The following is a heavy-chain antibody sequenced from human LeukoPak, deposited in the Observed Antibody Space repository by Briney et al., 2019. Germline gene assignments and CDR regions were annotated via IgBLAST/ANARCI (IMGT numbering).Heavy chain of an antibody. V-gene: IGHV3-23*01. J-gene: IGHJ4*02. Sequence: GGSLRLSCAASEFDFSSHAMTWVRQAPGKGLEWVSAISISGSKTYYADSVKGRFTISRDNSKNTLYLQMNSLRAEDTAVYYCANEVRPNDYWGQGTQVTVSS. D-gene: IGHD2-2*01. CDR2: ISISGSKT. CDR1: EFDFSSHA. CDR3: ANEVRPNDY.